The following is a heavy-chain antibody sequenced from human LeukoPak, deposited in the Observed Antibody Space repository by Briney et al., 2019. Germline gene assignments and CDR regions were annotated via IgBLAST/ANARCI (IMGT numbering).Heavy chain of an antibody. Sequence: GGSLRLSCVASGFAFSQFPVHWVRQAPGKRLEWVAFISHDGGNKKYGDSVKGRFTISRDNSKNTVYLQMNSLRPEDTALYYCARDKSYFGSGNYHYFDSWGQGALVIVSS. J-gene: IGHJ4*02. CDR2: ISHDGGNK. CDR3: ARDKSYFGSGNYHYFDS. D-gene: IGHD3-10*01. CDR1: GFAFSQFP. V-gene: IGHV3-30*03.